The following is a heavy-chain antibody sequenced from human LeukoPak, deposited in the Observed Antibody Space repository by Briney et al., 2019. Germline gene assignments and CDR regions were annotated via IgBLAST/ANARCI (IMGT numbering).Heavy chain of an antibody. V-gene: IGHV1-2*02. CDR3: ARDTAVVNLEF. J-gene: IGHJ4*02. Sequence: ASVKVSCKASGYTFTGYHMHWVRQAPGQGLEWMGWINPNSGGTNYAQKFQGRVTVTRDTSISTAYMELTRLTSDDTAVYYCARDTAVVNLEFWGQGTLVTVSS. CDR2: INPNSGGT. D-gene: IGHD5-18*01. CDR1: GYTFTGYH.